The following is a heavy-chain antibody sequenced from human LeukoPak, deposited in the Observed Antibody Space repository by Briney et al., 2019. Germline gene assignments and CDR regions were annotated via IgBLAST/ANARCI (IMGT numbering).Heavy chain of an antibody. CDR2: ISWNSGYI. J-gene: IGHJ4*02. CDR3: ARDRGEIAVAGSYFDY. V-gene: IGHV3-9*01. CDR1: GFTFDDYG. D-gene: IGHD6-19*01. Sequence: SGGSLRLSCAASGFTFDDYGMNWVRQAPGKGLEWVSGISWNSGYIDYADSVKGRFTISRDNAKNSLYLQMNSLRAEDTAVYYCARDRGEIAVAGSYFDYWGQGTLVTVSS.